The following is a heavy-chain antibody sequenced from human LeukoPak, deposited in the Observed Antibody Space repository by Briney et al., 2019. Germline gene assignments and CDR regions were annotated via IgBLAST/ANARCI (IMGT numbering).Heavy chain of an antibody. CDR3: ARAWGPGGHFDY. Sequence: SETLSLTCTVSGGSISSYYWSWIRQPPPKSLDSIGYIYYSGSTNYNPSLKSRVTISVDTSKNQFSLKLSSVTAADTAVYYCARAWGPGGHFDYWGQGTLVTVSS. J-gene: IGHJ4*02. D-gene: IGHD3-16*01. CDR1: GGSISSYY. CDR2: IYYSGST. V-gene: IGHV4-59*01.